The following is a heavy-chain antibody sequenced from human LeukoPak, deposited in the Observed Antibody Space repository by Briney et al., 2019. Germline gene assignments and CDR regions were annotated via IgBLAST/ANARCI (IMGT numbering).Heavy chain of an antibody. CDR2: IYYSGST. CDR3: ARGPRIVVVVAATHYWFDP. CDR1: GGSISSGDYY. J-gene: IGHJ5*02. D-gene: IGHD2-15*01. Sequence: SQTLSLTCTVSGGSISSGDYYWSWIRQPPGKGLEWIGYIYYSGSTYYNPSLKSRVTISVDTSKNQFSPKLSSVTAADTAVYYCARGPRIVVVVAATHYWFDPWGQGTLVTVSS. V-gene: IGHV4-30-4*01.